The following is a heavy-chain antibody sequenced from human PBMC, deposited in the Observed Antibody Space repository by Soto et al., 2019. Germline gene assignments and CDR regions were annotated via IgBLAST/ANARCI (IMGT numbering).Heavy chain of an antibody. J-gene: IGHJ4*01. CDR2: INHSGST. CDR1: GGSFSGYY. V-gene: IGHV4-34*01. D-gene: IGHD6-19*01. Sequence: TLSLTCAVYGGSFSGYYWTWIRQPPGTGLEWIGEINHSGSTNYNPSLKSRVTISVDTSKNQFSLKLTSVTAADTAVYYCARHDGFSSGWIFDYWGHGTLVTVSS. CDR3: ARHDGFSSGWIFDY.